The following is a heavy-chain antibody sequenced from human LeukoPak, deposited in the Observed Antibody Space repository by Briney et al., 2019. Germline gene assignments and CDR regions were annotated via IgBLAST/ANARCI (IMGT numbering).Heavy chain of an antibody. V-gene: IGHV4-39*07. CDR1: GGSISSSSYY. Sequence: PSETLSLTCTVSGGSISSSSYYWGWIRQPPGKGLEWIGSIYYSGGTYYNPSLKSRVTISVDTSKNQFSLKLSSVTAADTAVYYCARDTGYSSSWSPYYFDYWGQGTLVTVSS. D-gene: IGHD6-13*01. J-gene: IGHJ4*02. CDR2: IYYSGGT. CDR3: ARDTGYSSSWSPYYFDY.